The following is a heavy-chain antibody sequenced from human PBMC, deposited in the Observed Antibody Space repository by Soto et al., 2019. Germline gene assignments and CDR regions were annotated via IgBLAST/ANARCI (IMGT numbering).Heavy chain of an antibody. J-gene: IGHJ6*02. CDR1: GGSISSGGYY. CDR3: ARDLPPYSSSWYDYYYYYGMDV. Sequence: QVQLQESGPGLVKPSQTLSLTCTVSGGSISSGGYYWSWIRQHPGKGLEWIGYIYYSGSTYYNPSLKSRVTISVDTSKNQFSLKLSSVTAADTAVYYCARDLPPYSSSWYDYYYYYGMDVWGQGTTVTVSS. CDR2: IYYSGST. D-gene: IGHD6-13*01. V-gene: IGHV4-31*03.